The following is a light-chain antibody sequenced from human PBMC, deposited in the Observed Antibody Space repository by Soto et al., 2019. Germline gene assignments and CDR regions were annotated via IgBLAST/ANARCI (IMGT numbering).Light chain of an antibody. CDR3: QQYGSSPWT. CDR1: QSVSSN. CDR2: GAS. V-gene: IGKV3-15*01. Sequence: EIVMTQSPATLSVSPWERATLSCGASQSVSSNLAWYQQKPGQAPRLLIYGASTRATGIPARFSGSGSGTDFTLTISRLEPEDFAVYYCQQYGSSPWTCGQGTKVDIK. J-gene: IGKJ1*01.